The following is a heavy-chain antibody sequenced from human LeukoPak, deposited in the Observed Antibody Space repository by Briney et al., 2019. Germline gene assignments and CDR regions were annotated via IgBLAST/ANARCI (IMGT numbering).Heavy chain of an antibody. CDR1: GFSFSGHW. CDR3: ARGPNSNWSGLDF. V-gene: IGHV3-74*01. J-gene: IGHJ4*02. Sequence: GGSLRVSCTASGFSFSGHWMHWARQLPGKGLVWVSRISPTGSTTSYADSVKGRFTVSRDNAKNTLYLQVNNLRAEDTAVYYCARGPNSNWSGLDFWGQGTLLTVSS. CDR2: ISPTGSTT. D-gene: IGHD6-6*01.